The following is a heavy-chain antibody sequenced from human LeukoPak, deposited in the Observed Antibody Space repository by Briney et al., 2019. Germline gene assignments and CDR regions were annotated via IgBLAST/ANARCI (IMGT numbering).Heavy chain of an antibody. J-gene: IGHJ4*02. CDR1: GFTFSGYP. D-gene: IGHD6-19*01. CDR3: AKLIAVAGTFDY. Sequence: PGKSLRLSCAASGFTFSGYPIHWVRQAPGKGLEWVAVISYDGSNKYYADSVKGRFTISRDNSKNTLYLQMNSLRAEDTAVYYCAKLIAVAGTFDYWGQGTLVTVSS. CDR2: ISYDGSNK. V-gene: IGHV3-30-3*02.